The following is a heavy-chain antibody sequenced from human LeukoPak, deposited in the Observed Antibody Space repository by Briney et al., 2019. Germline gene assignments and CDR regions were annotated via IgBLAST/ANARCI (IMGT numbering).Heavy chain of an antibody. CDR3: ASPGRDYYDSSGYRDY. Sequence: WIRQPPGKGLEWVGRIKSKTDGGTTDYAAPVKGRFTISRDDSKNTLYLQMNSLRAEDTAVYYCASPGRDYYDSSGYRDYWDQGTLVTVSS. J-gene: IGHJ4*02. D-gene: IGHD3-22*01. CDR2: IKSKTDGGTT. V-gene: IGHV3-15*01.